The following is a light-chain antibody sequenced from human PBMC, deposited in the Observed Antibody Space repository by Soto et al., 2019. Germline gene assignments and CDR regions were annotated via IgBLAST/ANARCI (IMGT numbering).Light chain of an antibody. CDR2: GAS. J-gene: IGKJ4*01. CDR3: QQRSHWPRT. CDR1: QSVSSN. V-gene: IGKV3-11*01. Sequence: DIVLTQSPVTLSLYPGESATLSCRASQSVSSNLAWYQQKPGQAPRLLIYGASTRATGIPARFSGGWSGTDFTLTISSLEPEDFAVYYCQQRSHWPRTFGGGTKV.